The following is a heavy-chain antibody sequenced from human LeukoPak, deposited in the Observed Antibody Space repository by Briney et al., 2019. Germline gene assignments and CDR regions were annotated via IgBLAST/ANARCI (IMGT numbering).Heavy chain of an antibody. V-gene: IGHV4-31*03. Sequence: SETLSLTCTVSGDSISSGGHYWSWIRQHPGKGLEWIGYIYYSGNTYYNPSLKSRVTISVDTSKNQFSLKLSSVTAADTAVYYCASIAVAGHYYFDYWGQGTLVTVSS. CDR3: ASIAVAGHYYFDY. CDR2: IYYSGNT. J-gene: IGHJ4*02. D-gene: IGHD6-19*01. CDR1: GDSISSGGHY.